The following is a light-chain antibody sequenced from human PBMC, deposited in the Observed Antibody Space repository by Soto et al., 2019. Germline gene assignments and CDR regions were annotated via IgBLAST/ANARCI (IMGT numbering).Light chain of an antibody. CDR3: QQYGSSPGIT. J-gene: IGKJ5*01. V-gene: IGKV3-20*01. Sequence: EIVLTQSPGTLSLSPGERATLSCRASQSVSSSYLAWYQQKPGQAPRLLIYGASSRATGIPDRFSGSGSGTDFTLTINRLEPEDFAVYYCQQYGSSPGITFGQGTRLDIK. CDR1: QSVSSSY. CDR2: GAS.